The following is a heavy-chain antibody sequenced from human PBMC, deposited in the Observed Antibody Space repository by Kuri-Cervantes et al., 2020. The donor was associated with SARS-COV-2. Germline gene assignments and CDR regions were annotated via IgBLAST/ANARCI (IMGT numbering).Heavy chain of an antibody. CDR1: GGSFSGYY. D-gene: IGHD6-13*01. J-gene: IGHJ5*02. V-gene: IGHV4-34*01. CDR2: INHSGST. Sequence: LSLTCAVYGGSFSGYYWSWIRQPPGKGLEWIGEINHSGSTNYNPSLKSRVTISVDTSKNQFSLKLSSVTAADTAVYYCARCRRIAAASRWFDPWGQGTLVTVSS. CDR3: ARCRRIAAASRWFDP.